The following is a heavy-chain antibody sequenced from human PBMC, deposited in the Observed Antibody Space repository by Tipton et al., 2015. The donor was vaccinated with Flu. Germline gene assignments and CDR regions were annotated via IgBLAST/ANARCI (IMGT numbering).Heavy chain of an antibody. CDR1: GGSISGYY. CDR3: ARLSYYDVDLKNFYFDY. V-gene: IGHV4-59*08. Sequence: GLVKPSETLSLTCTVSGGSISGYYWSWIRQPPGKGLECIGYIYYTGSTNYNPSLKSRVTMSVDTSNNQFSLKLSSVTAADTAVYYCARLSYYDVDLKNFYFDYWGQGALVTVSS. CDR2: IYYTGST. J-gene: IGHJ4*02. D-gene: IGHD3-10*02.